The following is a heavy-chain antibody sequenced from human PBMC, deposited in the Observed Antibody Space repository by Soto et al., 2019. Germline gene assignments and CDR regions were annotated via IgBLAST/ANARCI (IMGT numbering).Heavy chain of an antibody. J-gene: IGHJ4*02. CDR3: ARWSGSNSGNFFFDY. D-gene: IGHD3-3*01. CDR2: INPTGGST. V-gene: IGHV1-46*01. CDR1: GYTFTSYH. Sequence: ASVKVSCKASGYTFTSYHMHWFRQAPGQGLEWMGIINPTGGSTSYAQKFQGRVTMTRDTSTSTIYMELSSLRSEDTAVYYCARWSGSNSGNFFFDYCGQGTLVTVSS.